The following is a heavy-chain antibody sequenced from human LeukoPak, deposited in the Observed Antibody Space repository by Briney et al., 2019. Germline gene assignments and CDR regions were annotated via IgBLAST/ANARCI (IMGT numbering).Heavy chain of an antibody. CDR1: RFTFSNYA. CDR3: AKTYGSGTHWDFDY. Sequence: PGGSLRLSCVASRFTFSNYAMTWVRQAPGKGLEWVSAISGSGVTTYYADSVKGRFTISRDNSKNTMYLQLNSLRAEDTAVYYCAKTYGSGTHWDFDYWGQGTLVTVSS. D-gene: IGHD3-10*01. J-gene: IGHJ4*02. CDR2: ISGSGVTT. V-gene: IGHV3-23*01.